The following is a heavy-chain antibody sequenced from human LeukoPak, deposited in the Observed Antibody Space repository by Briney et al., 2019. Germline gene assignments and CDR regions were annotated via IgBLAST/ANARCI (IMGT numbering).Heavy chain of an antibody. Sequence: LSGGSLRLSCAASGFTFSTYAMTWVRQAPGEGPEWVANIKQDGSEEYYVDSVKGRFTISRDNAMESLYLQMNSLRAEDTAVYYCARGPLGYCSTGSCAFDVWGQGTMVIVSS. CDR3: ARGPLGYCSTGSCAFDV. CDR1: GFTFSTYA. D-gene: IGHD2-15*01. J-gene: IGHJ3*01. V-gene: IGHV3-7*01. CDR2: IKQDGSEE.